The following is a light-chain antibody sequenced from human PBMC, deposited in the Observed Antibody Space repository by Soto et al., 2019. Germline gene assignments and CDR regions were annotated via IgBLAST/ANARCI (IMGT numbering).Light chain of an antibody. CDR3: QQYDNDAWS. CDR1: EDISNF. J-gene: IGKJ1*01. Sequence: DIQMTQSPSSLSASVGDRVTITCRASEDISNFLAWFQQRPGEAPQSLMFEASYLESGVSSRFSGSGYGTDFTLTISSLQPEDIATYYCQQYDNDAWSFGQGTK. V-gene: IGKV1-16*01. CDR2: EAS.